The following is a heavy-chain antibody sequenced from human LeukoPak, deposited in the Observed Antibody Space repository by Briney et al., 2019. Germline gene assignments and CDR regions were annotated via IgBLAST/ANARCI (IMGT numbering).Heavy chain of an antibody. CDR2: INPSGGST. D-gene: IGHD5-24*01. J-gene: IGHJ4*02. CDR3: ARGGWLQYSFDY. CDR1: GYTFTSYY. V-gene: IGHV1-46*01. Sequence: ASAKVSCKASGYTFTSYYMHWVRQAPGQGLEWMGIINPSGGSTSYAQKFQGRVTMTRDMSTSTVYMELSSLRSEDTAVYYCARGGWLQYSFDYWGQGTLVTVSS.